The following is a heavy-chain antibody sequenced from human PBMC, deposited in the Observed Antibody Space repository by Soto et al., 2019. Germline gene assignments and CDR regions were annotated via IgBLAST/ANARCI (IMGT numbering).Heavy chain of an antibody. D-gene: IGHD3-10*01. CDR1: GRSISSYY. V-gene: IGHV4-59*01. Sequence: SESMSLTCTFYGRSISSYYWTWIRQPPGKGLEWIGYIYYSGSTNYNPSLKSRVTISVDTSKNQFSLKLSSVTAADTAVYYCARDRGTMVLGEGYGMDVGGQVTKVTVS. J-gene: IGHJ6*02. CDR3: ARDRGTMVLGEGYGMDV. CDR2: IYYSGST.